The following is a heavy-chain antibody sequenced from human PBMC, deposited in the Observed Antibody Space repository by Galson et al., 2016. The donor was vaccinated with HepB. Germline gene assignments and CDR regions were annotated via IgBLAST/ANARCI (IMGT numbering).Heavy chain of an antibody. CDR1: GFSISSYA. D-gene: IGHD1-26*01. V-gene: IGHV3-23*01. CDR2: INVNSETT. J-gene: IGHJ4*02. CDR3: AGGTAWHHFNF. Sequence: LRLSCAASGFSISSYAMRWVRQAPGKGLEWVSSINVNSETTYYADSVKGRFTISRDNSKNTLYLQMSSLRVEDAAIYFCAGGTAWHHFNFWGQGSLVIVSS.